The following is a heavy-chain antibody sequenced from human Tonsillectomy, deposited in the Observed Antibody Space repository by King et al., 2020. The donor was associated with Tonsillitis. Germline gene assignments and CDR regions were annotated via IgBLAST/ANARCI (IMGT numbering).Heavy chain of an antibody. CDR1: DYTFISFG. CDR3: AEVLGYCSSSSCYYWFDT. V-gene: IGHV1-18*01. D-gene: IGHD2-2*01. CDR2: ISIYNGNT. J-gene: IGHJ5*02. Sequence: QLVQSGAEVKKPGASVKVSCKGSDYTFISFGITWVRQAPGQGLEWMGWISIYNGNTTYVQKFQGRVTMTTDTPTSPAYMELRSLRSDDTAVYYCAEVLGYCSSSSCYYWFDTWGQGTLVTVSS.